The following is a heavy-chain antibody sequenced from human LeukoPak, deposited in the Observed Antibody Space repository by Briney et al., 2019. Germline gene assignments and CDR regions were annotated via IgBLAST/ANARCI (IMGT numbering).Heavy chain of an antibody. J-gene: IGHJ4*02. V-gene: IGHV3-23*01. D-gene: IGHD5-24*01. CDR3: AKGIIPSSGTYNY. Sequence: PGGSLRLSCAASGFTFSSSAMSWVRQAPGKGLEWVSAISGSGGSTYYADSVKGRFTISRDNSKNTLYLQMNSLRAEDTAVYYCAKGIIPSSGTYNYWGQGTLVTVSS. CDR1: GFTFSSSA. CDR2: ISGSGGST.